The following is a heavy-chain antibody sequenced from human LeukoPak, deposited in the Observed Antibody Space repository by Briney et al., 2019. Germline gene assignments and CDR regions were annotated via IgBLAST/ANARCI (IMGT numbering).Heavy chain of an antibody. J-gene: IGHJ3*02. CDR1: GGSLSSGSYY. CDR2: IYTSGGT. Sequence: SETLSLTCTVSGGSLSSGSYYWSWIRQPAGKGLEWIGRIYTSGGTNYNPSLKSRVTISVDTSKNQFSLKLSSVTAADTAVYYCARDSYSSSWYEDDAFDIRGQGTMVTVSS. CDR3: ARDSYSSSWYEDDAFDI. D-gene: IGHD6-13*01. V-gene: IGHV4-61*02.